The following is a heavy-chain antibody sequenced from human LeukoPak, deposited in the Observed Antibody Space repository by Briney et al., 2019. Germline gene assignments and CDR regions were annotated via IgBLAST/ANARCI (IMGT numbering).Heavy chain of an antibody. CDR3: ARGVEWLDY. CDR1: GYTFTGYY. Sequence: ASVKVSCKASGYTFTGYYIHWVRPAPGQGLEWMGWINPNSGGTNYAQKFQGRVTITRNTSISTAYMELSSLRSEDTAVYYCARGVEWLDYWGQGTLVTVSS. CDR2: INPNSGGT. J-gene: IGHJ4*02. V-gene: IGHV1-2*02. D-gene: IGHD3-3*01.